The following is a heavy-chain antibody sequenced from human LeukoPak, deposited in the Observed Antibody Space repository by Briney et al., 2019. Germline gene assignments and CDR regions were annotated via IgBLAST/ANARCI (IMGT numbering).Heavy chain of an antibody. CDR1: GGSISSSSYY. CDR2: IYYSGST. D-gene: IGHD5-24*01. J-gene: IGHJ3*02. V-gene: IGHV4-39*02. Sequence: SETLSLTCTVSGGSISSSSYYWGWIRQPPGKGLEWIGSIYYSGSTYYNPSLKSRVSVSVDRSKNYFSLKLNSVTAADTAVYYCAQAKEVENAFDIWGQGTVVTVSS. CDR3: AQAKEVENAFDI.